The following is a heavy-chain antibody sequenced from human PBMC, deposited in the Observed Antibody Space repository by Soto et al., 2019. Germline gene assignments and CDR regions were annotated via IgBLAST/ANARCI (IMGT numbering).Heavy chain of an antibody. J-gene: IGHJ5*02. CDR1: GDSVSSASFY. CDR3: ARVNSGRNWFDP. Sequence: PSETLSLTCTVSGDSVSSASFYWIWIRQAPGKGLEWIGFIYFSVSTNYNASLKSRVTMSLDTSKNQFSLKLRSVTPADTAVYFCARVNSGRNWFDPWGPGTLVTVS. CDR2: IYFSVST. V-gene: IGHV4-61*01. D-gene: IGHD6-19*01.